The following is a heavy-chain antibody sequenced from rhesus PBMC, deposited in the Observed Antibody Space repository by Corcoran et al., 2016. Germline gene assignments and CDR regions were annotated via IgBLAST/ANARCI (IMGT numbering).Heavy chain of an antibody. J-gene: IGHJ4*01. CDR3: ARSSGSYYPMSL. CDR2: INPYNGNT. CDR1: GYTFTDYY. Sequence: QVQLVQSGAEVKKPGSSVKVSCKASGYTFTDYYMHWVLQAPRQGLEWMGWINPYNGNTKYAQKFQGRVTMTRDTSTSTAYMELSSLRSEDTAVYYCARSSGSYYPMSLWGQGVLVTVSS. D-gene: IGHD3-16*01. V-gene: IGHV1S2*01.